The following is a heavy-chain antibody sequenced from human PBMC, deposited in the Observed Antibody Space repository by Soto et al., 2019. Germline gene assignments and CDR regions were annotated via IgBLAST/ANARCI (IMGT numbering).Heavy chain of an antibody. J-gene: IGHJ2*01. V-gene: IGHV4-59*08. Sequence: KGLEWIGYIYYSGSTNYNPSLKSRVTISVDTSKNQFSLKLSSVTAADTAVYYCLFFEAEDVIRAYVPVSAFLLNRSSDL. CDR3: LFFEAEDVIRAYVPVSAFLLNRSSDL. D-gene: IGHD3-10*02. CDR2: IYYSGST.